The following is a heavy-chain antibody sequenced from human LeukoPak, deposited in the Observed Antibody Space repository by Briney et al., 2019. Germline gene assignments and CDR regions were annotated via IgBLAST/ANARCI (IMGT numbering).Heavy chain of an antibody. CDR3: ARDPTTSQGSDAFDI. Sequence: HPGGSLRLSCAASGFTFDDYAMHWVRQAPGKGLEWVSGISWNSGSIGYADSVKGRFTISRDNAKNSLNLQMSSLRAEDTAVYYCARDPTTSQGSDAFDIWGQGTRVTVSS. J-gene: IGHJ3*02. D-gene: IGHD1-1*01. V-gene: IGHV3-9*01. CDR2: ISWNSGSI. CDR1: GFTFDDYA.